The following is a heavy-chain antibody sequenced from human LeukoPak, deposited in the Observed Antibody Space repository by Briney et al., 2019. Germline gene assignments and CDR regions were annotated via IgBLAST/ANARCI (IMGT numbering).Heavy chain of an antibody. V-gene: IGHV3-7*01. CDR3: ASLGWFGELNWFDP. Sequence: GGSLRLSCAASGFTFSSYWMSWVRQAPGEGLEWVANIKQDGSEKHYVDSVKGRFTISRDNAKNSLYLQMNSLRAEDTAVYYCASLGWFGELNWFDPWGQGTLVTVSS. D-gene: IGHD3-10*01. CDR2: IKQDGSEK. J-gene: IGHJ5*02. CDR1: GFTFSSYW.